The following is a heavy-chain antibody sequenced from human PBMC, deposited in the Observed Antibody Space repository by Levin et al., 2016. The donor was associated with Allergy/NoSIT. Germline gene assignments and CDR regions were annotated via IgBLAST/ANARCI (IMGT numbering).Heavy chain of an antibody. V-gene: IGHV3-7*04. J-gene: IGHJ4*02. CDR1: GFMFSSYW. Sequence: GESLKISCAASGFMFSSYWMSWVRQAPGKGLEWLANIKQDGSEKYYVDSVKGRFTISRDNAKNSLYLEMNSLRAEDTAVYYCATDLLVDGTVFDYWGQGTLVTVSP. CDR3: ATDLLVDGTVFDY. D-gene: IGHD6-19*01. CDR2: IKQDGSEK.